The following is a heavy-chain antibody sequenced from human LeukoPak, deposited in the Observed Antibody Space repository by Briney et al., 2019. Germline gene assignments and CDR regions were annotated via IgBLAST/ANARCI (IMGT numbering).Heavy chain of an antibody. V-gene: IGHV4-34*01. CDR1: GGSFSGYY. CDR3: ARGLYCSSTSCYEDY. CDR2: INHSGST. J-gene: IGHJ4*02. D-gene: IGHD2-2*01. Sequence: SETLSLTCAVYGGSFSGYYWSWIRQPPGKGLEWIGEINHSGSTNYNPSLKSRVTISVDTSKNQFSLKLSSVTAADTAVYYRARGLYCSSTSCYEDYWGQGTLVTVSS.